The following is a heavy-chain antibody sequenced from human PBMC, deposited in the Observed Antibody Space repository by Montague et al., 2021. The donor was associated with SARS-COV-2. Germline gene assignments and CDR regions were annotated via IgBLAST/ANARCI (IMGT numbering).Heavy chain of an antibody. Sequence: SETLSLTCTVSGGSISSSSYYWGWIRQPPGKGLEWIGSIYYSGSTYYNPSLKSRVTISVDTSKNQFSLKLSSVTAADTAVYYCARARTRITMIVVAIDAFDIWGQGTMVTVSS. CDR1: GGSISSSSYY. V-gene: IGHV4-39*07. D-gene: IGHD3-22*01. CDR2: IYYSGST. CDR3: ARARTRITMIVVAIDAFDI. J-gene: IGHJ3*02.